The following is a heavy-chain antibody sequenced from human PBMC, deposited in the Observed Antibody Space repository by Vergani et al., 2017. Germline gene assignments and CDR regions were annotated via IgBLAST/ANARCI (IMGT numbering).Heavy chain of an antibody. CDR1: GYTFTSYD. Sequence: QVQLVQSGAEVKKPGASVKVSCKASGYTFTSYDISWVRQAPGQGLEWMGRISGYNGNTNYAQNLQGRVIMTADTSTSTAYMELRSLRSDDTAVYYCARGDYYDSSGYYCYWGQGTLVTVSS. CDR2: ISGYNGNT. D-gene: IGHD3-22*01. V-gene: IGHV1-18*01. J-gene: IGHJ4*02. CDR3: ARGDYYDSSGYYCY.